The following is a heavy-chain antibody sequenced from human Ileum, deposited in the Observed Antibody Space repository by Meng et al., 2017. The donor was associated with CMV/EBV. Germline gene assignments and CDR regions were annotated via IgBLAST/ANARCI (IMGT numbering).Heavy chain of an antibody. D-gene: IGHD3-10*01. V-gene: IGHV4-4*07. CDR3: ARAAARGVPVDL. CDR1: GDSVTTYY. CDR2: IHPSGTT. J-gene: IGHJ5*02. Sequence: QLQLQESGPRLLKPSETLSLTCTVTGDSVTTYYWTWIRQSAGKRMEWIGRIHPSGTTDDNPSLRSRVTTSLDTSKNQFSLKLTSVTAADTALYYCARAAARGVPVDLWGQGTLVTVSS.